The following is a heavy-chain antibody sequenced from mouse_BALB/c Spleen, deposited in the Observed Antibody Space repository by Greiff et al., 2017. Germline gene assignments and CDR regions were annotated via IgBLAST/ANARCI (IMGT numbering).Heavy chain of an antibody. CDR2: ISDGGSYT. Sequence: EVKVVESGGGLVKPGGSLKLSCAASGFTFSDYYMYWVRQTPEKRLEWVATISDGGSYTYYPDSVKGRFTISRDNAKNNLYLQMSSLKSEDTAMYYCAREYYGSSPFAYWGQGTLVTVSA. CDR1: GFTFSDYY. D-gene: IGHD1-1*01. CDR3: AREYYGSSPFAY. J-gene: IGHJ3*01. V-gene: IGHV5-4*02.